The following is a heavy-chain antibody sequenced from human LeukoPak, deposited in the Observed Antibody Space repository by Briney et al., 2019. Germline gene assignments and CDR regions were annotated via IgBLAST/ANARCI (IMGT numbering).Heavy chain of an antibody. Sequence: ASVKVSCKASGYTFTRYGMSWVRQAPGQGLEWMGWISGSNGNTNYAQKLQGRVTMTTDTSTGTDYMELRSLRSDDTAVYYCARSGRGTYYYFDYWGQGTLVTVSS. J-gene: IGHJ4*02. CDR2: ISGSNGNT. V-gene: IGHV1-18*01. CDR1: GYTFTRYG. CDR3: ARSGRGTYYYFDY. D-gene: IGHD1-26*01.